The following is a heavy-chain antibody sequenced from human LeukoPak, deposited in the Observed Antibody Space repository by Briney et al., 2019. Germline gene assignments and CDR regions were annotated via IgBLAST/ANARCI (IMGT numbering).Heavy chain of an antibody. CDR1: GGSISSYY. CDR3: ARDHDDTGWPYYFDF. CDR2: VYYTGTT. V-gene: IGHV4-59*01. Sequence: PSETLSLTCTVSGGSISSYYWSWIRQVPGKGLEWIGYVYYTGTTNYSPSLKSRVTISVDTSKNQFPLKLSSVTAADTAVYYCARDHDDTGWPYYFDFWGQGTLVTVSS. J-gene: IGHJ4*02. D-gene: IGHD6-19*01.